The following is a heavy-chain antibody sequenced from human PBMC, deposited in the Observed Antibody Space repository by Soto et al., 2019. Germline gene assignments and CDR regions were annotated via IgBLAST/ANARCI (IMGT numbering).Heavy chain of an antibody. CDR3: GVAARYYYYYGMDV. J-gene: IGHJ6*02. V-gene: IGHV1-69*13. CDR2: IIPIFGTA. D-gene: IGHD6-6*01. CDR1: GGTFSSYA. Sequence: VKVSCKASGGTFSSYAISWVRQAPGQGLEWMGGIIPIFGTANYAQKFQGRVTITADESTSTAYMELSSLRSEDTAVYYCGVAARYYYYYGMDVWGQGTTVTVSS.